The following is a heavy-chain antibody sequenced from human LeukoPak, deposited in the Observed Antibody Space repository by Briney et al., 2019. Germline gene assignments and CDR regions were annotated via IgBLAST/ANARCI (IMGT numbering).Heavy chain of an antibody. Sequence: GESLEIFLKGSGNNLSDLLNALVPQIPGKGVGVMEIMYPGDSDTRYSQAFQSLVTFSADKSTNTAYLQWKSLNASDTAIYYCARYVVGVRGVLDSWGQGTLVTVSS. J-gene: IGHJ4*02. CDR3: ARYVVGVRGVLDS. CDR1: GNNLSDLL. V-gene: IGHV5-51*02. CDR2: MYPGDSDT. D-gene: IGHD3-10*01.